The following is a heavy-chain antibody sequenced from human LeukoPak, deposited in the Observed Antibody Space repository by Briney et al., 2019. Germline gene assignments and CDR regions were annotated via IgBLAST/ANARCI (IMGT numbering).Heavy chain of an antibody. Sequence: SETLSLTCTVSGGSISSYYWSWIRQPPGKGLEWIGYIYYSGSTNYNPSLKSRVTISVDTSKNQFSLTLSSVTAADTAVYYCARNTLSVVAATRDNWFDPWGQGTLVTVSS. CDR3: ARNTLSVVAATRDNWFDP. V-gene: IGHV4-59*08. J-gene: IGHJ5*02. CDR2: IYYSGST. CDR1: GGSISSYY. D-gene: IGHD2-15*01.